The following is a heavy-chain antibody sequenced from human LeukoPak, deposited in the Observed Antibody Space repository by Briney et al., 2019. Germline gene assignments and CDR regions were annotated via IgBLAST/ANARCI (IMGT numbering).Heavy chain of an antibody. CDR2: ISGSGATT. J-gene: IGHJ4*02. CDR1: GFTFSSYA. Sequence: PGGSLRLSCAASGFTFSSYAMSWVRQAPGKGLEWVSAISGSGATTYYADSMQGQFTISRDNSKNTLYLQMNSLGAEDTAVYYCAKDLYSSSSVPVYWGQGTLVTVSS. D-gene: IGHD6-6*01. V-gene: IGHV3-23*01. CDR3: AKDLYSSSSVPVY.